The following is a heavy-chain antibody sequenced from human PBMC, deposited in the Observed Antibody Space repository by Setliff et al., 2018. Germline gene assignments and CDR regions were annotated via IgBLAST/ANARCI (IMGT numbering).Heavy chain of an antibody. D-gene: IGHD3-10*01. V-gene: IGHV3-30*07. Sequence: PGGSLRLSCAASGFTFTNYAMHWVRQAPGKGLEWVTVISYDGTNKYYVDSVKGRFTISRDNSKNTLYLQMNSLRVEDTALYYCAKSSGSSSATNLEYLGPGTLVTVSS. J-gene: IGHJ4*02. CDR2: ISYDGTNK. CDR3: AKSSGSSSATNLEY. CDR1: GFTFTNYA.